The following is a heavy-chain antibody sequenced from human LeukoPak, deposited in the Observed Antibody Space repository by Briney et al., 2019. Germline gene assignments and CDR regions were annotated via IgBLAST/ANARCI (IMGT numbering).Heavy chain of an antibody. D-gene: IGHD6-19*01. CDR3: AKEFRDPRQWLNTRREKSFDY. V-gene: IGHV3-30-3*01. CDR1: GFTFSSYA. J-gene: IGHJ4*02. CDR2: ISYDGSNK. Sequence: PGGSLRLSCAASGFTFSSYAMHWVRQAPGKGLEWVAVISYDGSNKYYADSVKGRFTISRDNSKNTLYLQMNSLRAEDTAVYYCAKEFRDPRQWLNTRREKSFDYWGQGTLVTVSS.